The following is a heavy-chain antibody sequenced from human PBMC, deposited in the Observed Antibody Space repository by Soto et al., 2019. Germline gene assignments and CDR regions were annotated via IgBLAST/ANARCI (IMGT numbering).Heavy chain of an antibody. CDR3: ARDKEQLAFDY. CDR1: GFTFSSYA. J-gene: IGHJ4*02. Sequence: GGSLRLSCAASGFTFSSYAMHWVRQAPGKGLECVAVISYDGSNKYYADSVKGRFTISRDNSKNTLYLQMNSLRPDDTAVYYCARDKEQLAFDYWGQGALVTVSS. D-gene: IGHD6-6*01. CDR2: ISYDGSNK. V-gene: IGHV3-30-3*01.